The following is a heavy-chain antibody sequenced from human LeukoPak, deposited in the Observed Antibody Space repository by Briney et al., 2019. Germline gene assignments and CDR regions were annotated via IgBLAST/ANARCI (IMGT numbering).Heavy chain of an antibody. CDR3: ARDKGSSWSDAFDV. CDR2: IYGTGST. V-gene: IGHV3-53*01. D-gene: IGHD6-13*01. Sequence: GGSLRLSCAASGFTVSNNYMTWVRQAPGKGLKWVSVIYGTGSTSYADSVKGRFTTSRDNSKNTLYLQMNSLRVDDTAVYYCARDKGSSWSDAFDVWGQGTTVTVSS. CDR1: GFTVSNNY. J-gene: IGHJ3*01.